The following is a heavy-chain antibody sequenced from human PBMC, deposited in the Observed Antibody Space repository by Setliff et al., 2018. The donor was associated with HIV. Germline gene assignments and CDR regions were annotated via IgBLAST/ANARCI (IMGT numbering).Heavy chain of an antibody. CDR1: GVSLFTTDYY. Sequence: TLSLTCSVSGVSLFTTDYYWGWIRQPPGKGLEWIGSFYYSGNTYYNPSLKSRVTISVDTSQSQLSLKLRGVTAADTAVYYCSKRYSDFWSGQTDVWGKGTTVTV. V-gene: IGHV4-39*01. CDR3: SKRYSDFWSGQTDV. CDR2: FYYSGNT. D-gene: IGHD3-3*01. J-gene: IGHJ6*03.